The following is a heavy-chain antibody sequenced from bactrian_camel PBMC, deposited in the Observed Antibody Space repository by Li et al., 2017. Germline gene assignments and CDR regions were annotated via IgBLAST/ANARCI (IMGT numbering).Heavy chain of an antibody. D-gene: IGHD2*01. CDR2: ITNDGTSA. J-gene: IGHJ6*01. CDR3: AAGEASWGGYCQGGVDFDVVT. CDR1: GYTYSTNC. Sequence: DVQLVESGGGSVQAGGSLRLSCAASGYTYSTNCMGWFRQAPGKGVEWLCTITNDGTSASCASYAKDRFTISRDNRENTLYLQMNSLKTEDTAVYYCAAGEASWGGYCQGGVDFDVVTWGQGTQVTVS. V-gene: IGHV3S42*01.